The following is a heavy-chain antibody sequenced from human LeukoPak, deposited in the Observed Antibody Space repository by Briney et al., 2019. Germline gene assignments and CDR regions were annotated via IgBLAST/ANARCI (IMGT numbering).Heavy chain of an antibody. CDR3: AREGYYYDSSGYYSPFDY. CDR1: GGSISSGSYY. V-gene: IGHV4-61*02. CDR2: IYTSGST. D-gene: IGHD3-22*01. J-gene: IGHJ4*02. Sequence: SQTLSLTCTASGGSISSGSYYWSWIRQPAGKGLEWIGRIYTSGSTNYNPSVKSRVTISVDTSKNQFSLKLSSVTAADTAVYYCAREGYYYDSSGYYSPFDYWGQGTLVTVSS.